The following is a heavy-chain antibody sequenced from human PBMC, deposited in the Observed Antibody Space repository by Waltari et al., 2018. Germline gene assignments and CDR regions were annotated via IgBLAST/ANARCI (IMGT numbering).Heavy chain of an antibody. Sequence: QVQLVQSGAEVKKPGSSVKFSCKSSGGTFSSYAISWVRQSPGQGLEWMGGIIPIFGTANYAQKFQGRVTITADESTSTAYMELSSLRSEDTAVYYCARGGSGYYDILSGFDYWGQGTLVTVSS. CDR2: IIPIFGTA. CDR3: ARGGSGYYDILSGFDY. V-gene: IGHV1-69*01. D-gene: IGHD3-9*01. J-gene: IGHJ4*02. CDR1: GGTFSSYA.